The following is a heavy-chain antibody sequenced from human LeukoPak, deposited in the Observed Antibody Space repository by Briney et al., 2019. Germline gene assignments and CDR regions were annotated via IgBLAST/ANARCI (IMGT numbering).Heavy chain of an antibody. D-gene: IGHD4-17*01. Sequence: GGSLRLSCAASGFTFSSYGMHWVRQAPGKGLECVALISNDGSNEYYAGSVKGRFTISRDNSRNTLFLQMNSLRGDDTAVYFCARDWGRGDSYYLDLWGQGILVTVSA. V-gene: IGHV3-30*03. J-gene: IGHJ4*02. CDR1: GFTFSSYG. CDR2: ISNDGSNE. CDR3: ARDWGRGDSYYLDL.